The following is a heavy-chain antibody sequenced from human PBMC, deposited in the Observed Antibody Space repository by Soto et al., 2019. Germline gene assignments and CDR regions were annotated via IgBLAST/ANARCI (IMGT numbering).Heavy chain of an antibody. CDR1: GGSFSGFY. V-gene: IGHV4-59*08. D-gene: IGHD2-8*01. CDR3: ARTDIVLMVYAIEAFDI. Sequence: PSETLSPTCAFLGGSFSGFYWGWIPPPPGEGLEWIGYIYYSGSTYYNSSLKSRVTISVDTSKNQFSLKLSSVTAADTAVYYCARTDIVLMVYAIEAFDIWGQGTMVTVSS. J-gene: IGHJ3*02. CDR2: IYYSGST.